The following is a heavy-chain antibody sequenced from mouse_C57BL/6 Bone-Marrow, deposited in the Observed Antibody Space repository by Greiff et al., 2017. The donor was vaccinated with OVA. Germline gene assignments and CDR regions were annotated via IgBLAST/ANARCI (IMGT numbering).Heavy chain of an antibody. V-gene: IGHV1-9*01. Sequence: VQLQQSGAELMKPGASVKLSCKATGYTFTGYWIEWVKQRPGHGLEWIGEILPGSGSTTYNEKFKGKATFTADTSSNTAYMQLSSLTTENSAIYNCAGDYGGPFAYWGEETLVTVSA. D-gene: IGHD1-1*02. CDR3: AGDYGGPFAY. CDR1: GYTFTGYW. CDR2: ILPGSGST. J-gene: IGHJ3*01.